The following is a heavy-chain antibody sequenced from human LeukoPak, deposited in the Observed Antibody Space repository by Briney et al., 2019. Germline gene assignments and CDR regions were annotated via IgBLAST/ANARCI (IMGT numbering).Heavy chain of an antibody. CDR3: AKVAWGSLLRGRFDP. CDR1: GFTFSSYA. Sequence: GGSLRLSCAASGFTFSSYAMSWVRQAPGKVLEWVSAISGSGGSTYYADSVKGRFTISRDNSKNTLYLQMNSLRAEDTAVYYCAKVAWGSLLRGRFDPWGQGTLVTVSS. V-gene: IGHV3-23*01. D-gene: IGHD3-10*01. J-gene: IGHJ5*02. CDR2: ISGSGGST.